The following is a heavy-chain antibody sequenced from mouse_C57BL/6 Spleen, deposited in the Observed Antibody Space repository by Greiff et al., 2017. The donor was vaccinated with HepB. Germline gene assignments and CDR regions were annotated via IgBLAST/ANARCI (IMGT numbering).Heavy chain of an antibody. CDR2: IRSKSNNYAT. D-gene: IGHD2-1*01. CDR1: GFSFNTYA. J-gene: IGHJ2*01. Sequence: EVKLVESGGGLVQPKGSLKLSCAASGFSFNTYAMNWVRQAPGKGLEWVARIRSKSNNYATYYADSVKDRFTISRDDSESMLYLQMNNLKTEDTAMYYCVRQVGNYYFDYWGQGTTLTVSS. CDR3: VRQVGNYYFDY. V-gene: IGHV10-1*01.